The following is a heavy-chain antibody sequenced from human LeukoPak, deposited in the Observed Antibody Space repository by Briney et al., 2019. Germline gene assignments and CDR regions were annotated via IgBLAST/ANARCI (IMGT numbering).Heavy chain of an antibody. D-gene: IGHD4-17*01. CDR1: KFTFSSYA. CDR2: ISFDGTIK. V-gene: IGHV3-30-3*01. J-gene: IGHJ4*02. Sequence: GRSLSLSCAASKFTFSSYAMHWVRRAPGKGLEWVAFISFDGTIKYYADSVKGRFTISRDNSENTMYLQMNSLRLDDTATYYCARVIDGDRYFDSWGQGTLVTVSS. CDR3: ARVIDGDRYFDS.